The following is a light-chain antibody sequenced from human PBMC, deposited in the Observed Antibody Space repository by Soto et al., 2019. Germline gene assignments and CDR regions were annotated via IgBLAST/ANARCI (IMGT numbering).Light chain of an antibody. CDR2: DVS. J-gene: IGLJ2*01. CDR1: SSDVGGYNY. Sequence: QSALTQPASVSGSPGQSITISCTGPSSDVGGYNYVSWYQQHPGKAPKLMIYDVSNRPSGVSNRFSGSKSGNTASLTISGLQAEDDADYYCSSYTSSSNHVVFGGGTKLTVL. V-gene: IGLV2-14*01. CDR3: SSYTSSSNHVV.